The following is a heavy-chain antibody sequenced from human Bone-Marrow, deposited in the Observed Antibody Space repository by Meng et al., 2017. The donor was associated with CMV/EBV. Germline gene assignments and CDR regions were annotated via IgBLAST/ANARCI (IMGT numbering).Heavy chain of an antibody. Sequence: ASVKVSCKASGYTFTGYYMHRVRQAPGQGLEWMGWINPNSGGTNYAQKFQGRVTMTRDTSISTAYMELSRLRSDDTAVYYCARECGIAAALLDYGKDVWGQGTTVTVSS. CDR2: INPNSGGT. CDR1: GYTFTGYY. CDR3: ARECGIAAALLDYGKDV. J-gene: IGHJ6*02. V-gene: IGHV1-2*02. D-gene: IGHD6-13*01.